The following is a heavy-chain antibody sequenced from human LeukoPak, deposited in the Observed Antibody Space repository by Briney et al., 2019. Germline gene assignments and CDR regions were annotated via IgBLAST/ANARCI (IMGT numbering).Heavy chain of an antibody. CDR1: GGSISSYY. D-gene: IGHD4-17*01. J-gene: IGHJ5*02. V-gene: IGHV4-59*08. Sequence: SETLSLTCTVSGGSISSYYWSWIRQPPGKGLEWIGYIYYSGSTNYNPSLKSRVTISIDTSKNQFSLKLSSVTAADTAVYYCARHAVTTWFDPWGQGTLVTVSS. CDR2: IYYSGST. CDR3: ARHAVTTWFDP.